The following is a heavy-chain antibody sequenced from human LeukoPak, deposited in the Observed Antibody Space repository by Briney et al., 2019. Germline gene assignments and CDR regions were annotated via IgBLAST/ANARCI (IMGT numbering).Heavy chain of an antibody. J-gene: IGHJ6*02. CDR3: ARAFEQQLVGLYYHGMDF. D-gene: IGHD6-13*01. V-gene: IGHV3-23*01. CDR1: GFTFSSYA. CDR2: ISGSGGST. Sequence: GGSLRLSCAASGFTFSSYAMSWVRQAPGKGLEWVSAISGSGGSTYYADSVKGRFTISRDNSKNTLYLQMNSLRAEDTAVYFCARAFEQQLVGLYYHGMDFWGQGTTVTVSS.